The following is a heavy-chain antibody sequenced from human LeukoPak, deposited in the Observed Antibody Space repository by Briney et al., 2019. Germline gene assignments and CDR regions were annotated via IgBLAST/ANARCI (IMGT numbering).Heavy chain of an antibody. D-gene: IGHD3-22*01. CDR1: GGSISSGDYY. CDR3: ARPYYYDSRIDP. J-gene: IGHJ5*02. V-gene: IGHV4-30-4*01. CDR2: MYYSGST. Sequence: PSETLSLTCTVSGGSISSGDYYWSWIPQPPGKGLEGIGYMYYSGSTYYNPSLKSRVTISVDTSKNQFSLKLSSVTAADTAVYYCARPYYYDSRIDPWGQGTLVTVSS.